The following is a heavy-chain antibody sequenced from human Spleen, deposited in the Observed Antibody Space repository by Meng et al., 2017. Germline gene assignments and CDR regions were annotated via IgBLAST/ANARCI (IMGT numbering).Heavy chain of an antibody. J-gene: IGHJ4*01. CDR2: IKQDGSEK. D-gene: IGHD3-22*01. CDR1: GFTFSSYW. CDR3: ARDYYDTSGFYTMPH. Sequence: GGSLRLSCAVSGFTFSSYWMCWVRQAPGKGLEWVANIKQDGSEKYYVDSVKGRFTITRDNAKNSLYLQMNSLRVEDTAVYYCARDYYDTSGFYTMPHWGQGTRVTCSS. V-gene: IGHV3-7*01.